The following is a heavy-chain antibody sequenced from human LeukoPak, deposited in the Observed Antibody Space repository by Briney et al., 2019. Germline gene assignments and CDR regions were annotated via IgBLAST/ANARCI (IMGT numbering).Heavy chain of an antibody. V-gene: IGHV3-15*01. CDR1: GFTISNAW. CDR2: IKSKVDGGTT. CDR3: TTGFLATDFDY. D-gene: IGHD2/OR15-2a*01. Sequence: GGSLRLSCAASGFTISNAWMSRVRQAPGKGLEWVGRIKSKVDGGTTDYAAPVKGRFTVARDDSKNTFYLQMNSLKTEDTAVYYCTTGFLATDFDYWGQGTLVTVSS. J-gene: IGHJ4*02.